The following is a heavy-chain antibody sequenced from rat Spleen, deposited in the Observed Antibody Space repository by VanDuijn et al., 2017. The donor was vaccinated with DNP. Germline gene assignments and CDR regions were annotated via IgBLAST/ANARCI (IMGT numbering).Heavy chain of an antibody. Sequence: EVQLVQSGVGLVQPGRSMQLSCVASGFTFSSYPMAWVRQAPTKGLEWVATISISDDDTYYRDSVKGRFTISRDNAKSTLYLQMNSLRSEDTATYYCTTFEGTNAWGQGTSVTVSS. V-gene: IGHV5-46*01. CDR2: ISISDDDT. CDR1: GFTFSSYP. J-gene: IGHJ4*01. CDR3: TTFEGTNA. D-gene: IGHD1-11*01.